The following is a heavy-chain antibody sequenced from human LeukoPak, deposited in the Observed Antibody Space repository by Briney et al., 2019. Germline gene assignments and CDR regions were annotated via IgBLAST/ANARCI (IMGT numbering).Heavy chain of an antibody. D-gene: IGHD3-22*01. CDR1: GYTFTSYA. CDR3: ARGDYYDSSGYQGPSGGDY. V-gene: IGHV7-4-1*02. CDR2: INTNTGNP. J-gene: IGHJ4*02. Sequence: ASVKVSCKASGYTFTSYAMNWVRQAPGQGLEWMGWINTNTGNPTYAQGFTGRFVFSLDTSVSTAYLQISSLKAEDTAVYYCARGDYYDSSGYQGPSGGDYWGQGTLVTVSS.